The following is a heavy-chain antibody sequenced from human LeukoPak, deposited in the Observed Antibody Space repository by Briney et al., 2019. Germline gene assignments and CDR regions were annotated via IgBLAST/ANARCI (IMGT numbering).Heavy chain of an antibody. D-gene: IGHD3-10*02. CDR2: ISSSGSTI. Sequence: GGSLRLSCAASGFTFSSYAMSWVRQAPEKGLEWVSYISSSGSTIYYADSVKGRFTISRDNAKNSLYLQMNSLRAEDTAVYYCAELGITMIGGVWGKGTTVTISS. CDR1: GFTFSSYA. J-gene: IGHJ6*04. V-gene: IGHV3-48*03. CDR3: AELGITMIGGV.